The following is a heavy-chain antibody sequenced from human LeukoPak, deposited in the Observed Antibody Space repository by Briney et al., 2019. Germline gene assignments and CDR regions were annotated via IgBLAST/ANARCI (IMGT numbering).Heavy chain of an antibody. V-gene: IGHV4-39*01. CDR1: GGSIISSSYY. Sequence: PEILSLTCTVSGGSIISSSYYWGWIRQPPGKGLEWIGSIYYSGSTYHNPSLKSRVTISVDTSKNQFSLKLSSVTAADTAVYYCARRTLKAAPYYYYGMDVWGQGTTVTVSS. CDR2: IYYSGST. J-gene: IGHJ6*02. D-gene: IGHD6-6*01. CDR3: ARRTLKAAPYYYYGMDV.